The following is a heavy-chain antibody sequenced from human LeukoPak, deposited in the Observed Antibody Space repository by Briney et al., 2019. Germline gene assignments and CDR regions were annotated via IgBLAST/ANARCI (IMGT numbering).Heavy chain of an antibody. J-gene: IGHJ3*02. V-gene: IGHV4-61*02. Sequence: SQTLSLTCTVSGGSISGGSYFWSWIRQPAGKGLEWIGRIYTSGSTNYNPSLKSRVTISVDTSKNQFSLKLSSVTAADTAVYYCARDEDHYDVGGHPYGAFDIWGQGTMVTVSS. CDR2: IYTSGST. CDR1: GGSISGGSYF. CDR3: ARDEDHYDVGGHPYGAFDI. D-gene: IGHD3-16*01.